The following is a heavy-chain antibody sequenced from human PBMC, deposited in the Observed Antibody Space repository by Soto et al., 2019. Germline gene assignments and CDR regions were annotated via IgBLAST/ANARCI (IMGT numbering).Heavy chain of an antibody. D-gene: IGHD3-22*01. CDR1: GFTFSSYA. CDR3: ARDFSRITMIVVVLTGIFDY. Sequence: SLRLSCAASGFTFSSYAMSWVRQAPGKGLEGLAVISYDGSNKYYADSVKGRFTISRDNSKNTLYLQMNSLRAEDTAVYYCARDFSRITMIVVVLTGIFDYWGQGTLVTVSS. V-gene: IGHV3-30-3*01. J-gene: IGHJ4*02. CDR2: ISYDGSNK.